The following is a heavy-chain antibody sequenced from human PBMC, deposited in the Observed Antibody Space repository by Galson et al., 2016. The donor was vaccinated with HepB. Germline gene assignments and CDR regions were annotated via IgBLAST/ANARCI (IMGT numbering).Heavy chain of an antibody. CDR1: GFTFSSYW. J-gene: IGHJ3*02. V-gene: IGHV3-7*03. CDR2: IKRDGSDI. CDR3: ARASTPVSYRDAFDI. D-gene: IGHD3-16*01. Sequence: SLRLSCAASGFTFSSYWMTWVRQAPGKGLEWVANIKRDGSDIHYMDSVKGRFTISRDNARNSLYLQMNSLGADDTATYYCARASTPVSYRDAFDIWGHGKVVIVAS.